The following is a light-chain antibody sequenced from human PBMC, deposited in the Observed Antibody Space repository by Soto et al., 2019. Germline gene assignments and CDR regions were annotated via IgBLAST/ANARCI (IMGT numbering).Light chain of an antibody. CDR1: SSNIGAGYD. Sequence: VLAQPPSGSGAPGQRVPISCTGSSSNIGAGYDVHWYQQRPGTAPKLLIFGNINRPSGLPDRFSGSKSGTSASLAITGLQAEDEGDYYCQSYDSTLSARYVFGTGTKVTVL. V-gene: IGLV1-40*01. CDR2: GNI. J-gene: IGLJ1*01. CDR3: QSYDSTLSARYV.